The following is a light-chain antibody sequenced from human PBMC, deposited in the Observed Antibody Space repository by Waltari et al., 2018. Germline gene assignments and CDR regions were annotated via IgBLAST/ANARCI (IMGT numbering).Light chain of an antibody. CDR3: QQYYNWPRT. J-gene: IGKJ1*01. Sequence: EIGMTQSPGTPSASPGARFILSCRASQSVGSNLAWYQQKPGQAPRLPIYRASTRATDIPGTFSGSGSGTGFTLTISSLQSEDFALYYCQQYYNWPRTFGQGTKVEIK. V-gene: IGKV3-15*01. CDR2: RAS. CDR1: QSVGSN.